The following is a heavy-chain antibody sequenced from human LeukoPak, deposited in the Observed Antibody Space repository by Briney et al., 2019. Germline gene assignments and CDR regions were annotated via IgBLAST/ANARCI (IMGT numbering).Heavy chain of an antibody. J-gene: IGHJ4*02. CDR3: ARYYDFWSGYSDRAFDY. V-gene: IGHV1-8*01. Sequence: AASVTVSCKASGYTFTSYDINWVRQAPGQGLEWMGWKNPNSGNTGYAQKFQGRVTMTRNTSISTAYMELSSLRSEDTAVYYCARYYDFWSGYSDRAFDYWGQGTLVTVSS. CDR2: KNPNSGNT. D-gene: IGHD3-3*01. CDR1: GYTFTSYD.